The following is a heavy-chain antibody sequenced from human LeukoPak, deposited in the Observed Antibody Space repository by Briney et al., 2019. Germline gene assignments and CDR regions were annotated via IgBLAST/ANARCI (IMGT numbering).Heavy chain of an antibody. CDR2: IYYSGST. CDR3: ARHDYGDYHWFDP. Sequence: PSETLSLTCTVSGGSISSSSYYWGWIRQPPGKGLEWIGSIYYSGSTYYNPSLKSRVTISVDTSKNQFSLKLSSVTAADTAVYYCARHDYGDYHWFDPWGQGTLVTVSS. J-gene: IGHJ5*02. V-gene: IGHV4-39*01. D-gene: IGHD4-17*01. CDR1: GGSISSSSYY.